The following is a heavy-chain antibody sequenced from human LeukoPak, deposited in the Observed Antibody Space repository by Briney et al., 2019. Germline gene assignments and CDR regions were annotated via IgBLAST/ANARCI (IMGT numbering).Heavy chain of an antibody. J-gene: IGHJ4*02. CDR1: GGSVSSGSNY. CDR2: IYYSGST. CDR3: ARRGGSGRSFDY. D-gene: IGHD3-10*01. Sequence: PSETLSLTCTVSGGSVSSGSNYWSWIRQPPGKGLEWIGYIYYSGSTNYNPSLKSRVTMSVDTSQNQFSLKLSSVTAADTAVYYCARRGGSGRSFDYWGQGTLVTISS. V-gene: IGHV4-61*01.